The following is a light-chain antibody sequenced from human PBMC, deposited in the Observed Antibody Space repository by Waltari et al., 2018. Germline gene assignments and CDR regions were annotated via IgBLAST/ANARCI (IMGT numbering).Light chain of an antibody. J-gene: IGLJ2*01. CDR1: SSDVGRYNF. V-gene: IGLV2-14*03. CDR2: DVT. CDR3: SSHTTSSTLV. Sequence: QSALTQPASVSGSPGQSLTISCTGSSSDVGRYNFVSWYQQHPGKPPKLMIFDVTDRPSGVSDRFSGSKSGNTASLTISGLQPEDEADYYCSSHTTSSTLVFGGGTRVTVL.